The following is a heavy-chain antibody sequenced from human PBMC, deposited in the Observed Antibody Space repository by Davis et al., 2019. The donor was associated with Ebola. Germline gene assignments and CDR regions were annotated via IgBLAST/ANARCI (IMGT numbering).Heavy chain of an antibody. CDR2: ISSSGSTI. CDR1: GFTFSDYY. D-gene: IGHD4-17*01. Sequence: GGSLRLSCAASGFTFSDYYMSWIRQAPGKGLEWVSYISSSGSTIYYADSVKGRFTISRDNAKNSLYLQMNSLKTEDTAVYYCTATVTTSDYWGQGTLVTVSS. J-gene: IGHJ4*02. CDR3: TATVTTSDY. V-gene: IGHV3-11*01.